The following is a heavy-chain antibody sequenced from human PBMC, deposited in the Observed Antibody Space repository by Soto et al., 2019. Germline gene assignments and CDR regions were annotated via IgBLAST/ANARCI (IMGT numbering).Heavy chain of an antibody. CDR1: GFSLSTSGVG. V-gene: IGHV2-5*02. J-gene: IGHJ5*02. Sequence: QITLKESGPTLVKPTQTLTLTCTFSGFSLSTSGVGVGWIRHPPGKTLEWLALIYWDDDKRYSPSLKRRLTITKDTSKNEVVLTITNMDPVATATYYCAHRSSYYEILTGYLLEDWFDPWGQGTLVTVSS. CDR3: AHRSSYYEILTGYLLEDWFDP. CDR2: IYWDDDK. D-gene: IGHD3-9*01.